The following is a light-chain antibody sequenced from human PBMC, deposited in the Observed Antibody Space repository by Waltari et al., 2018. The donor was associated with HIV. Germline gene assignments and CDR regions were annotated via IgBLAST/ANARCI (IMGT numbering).Light chain of an antibody. CDR2: DHE. Sequence: QSALTQPRSVSGSPGQSVTIPCTGSTNDIGGYNYVSWYQQHPGKYPKLRIYDHETRPSGVLDRCSGSKSGYAAALPISGLQAEDEAAYYCCSYADTHSFVFGTGTKVTVL. CDR3: CSYADTHSFV. V-gene: IGLV2-11*01. CDR1: TNDIGGYNY. J-gene: IGLJ1*01.